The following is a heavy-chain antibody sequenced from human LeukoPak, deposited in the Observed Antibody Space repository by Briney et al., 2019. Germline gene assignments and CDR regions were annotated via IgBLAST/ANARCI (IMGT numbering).Heavy chain of an antibody. V-gene: IGHV3-11*03. CDR1: GFTFSDYY. CDR3: ARSGDGYNRFDY. J-gene: IGHJ4*02. CDR2: ISSGSSYT. D-gene: IGHD5-24*01. Sequence: GGSLRLSCAASGFTFSDYYMSWIRQAPGKGLEWVSYISSGSSYTNYADSVKGRFTISRDNAKNSLYLQMNSLRAEDTAVYYCARSGDGYNRFDYWGRGTLVTVSS.